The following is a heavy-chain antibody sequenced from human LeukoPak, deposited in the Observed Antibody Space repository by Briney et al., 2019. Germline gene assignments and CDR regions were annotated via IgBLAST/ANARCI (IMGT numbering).Heavy chain of an antibody. D-gene: IGHD3-16*02. CDR2: INPSGGST. J-gene: IGHJ3*02. CDR3: ARGRDYVWGSYRHGDAFDI. V-gene: IGHV1-46*01. CDR1: GYTFTSYY. Sequence: GASVKVSCKASGYTFTSYYMHCVRQAPGQGLEWMGIINPSGGSTSYAQKFQGRVTMTRDTSISTAYMELSRLRSDDTAVYYCARGRDYVWGSYRHGDAFDIWGQGTMVTVSS.